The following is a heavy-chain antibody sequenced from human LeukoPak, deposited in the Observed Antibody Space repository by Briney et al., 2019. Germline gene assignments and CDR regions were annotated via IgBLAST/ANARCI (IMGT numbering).Heavy chain of an antibody. J-gene: IGHJ3*02. V-gene: IGHV1-18*01. D-gene: IGHD2-21*01. CDR2: ISVYNGIT. CDR3: ARCCGATDAFDI. CDR1: DYTFTNYD. Sequence: ASVKVSCKASDYTFTNYDISWVRQAPGQGLEWMGWISVYNGITNYAQKFQGRVTMTTDTSTSTAYMELRSLRSDDTAVYYCARCCGATDAFDIWGQGTMVTVSS.